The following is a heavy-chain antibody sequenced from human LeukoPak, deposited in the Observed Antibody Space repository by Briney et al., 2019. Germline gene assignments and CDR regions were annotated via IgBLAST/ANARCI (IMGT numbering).Heavy chain of an antibody. CDR1: GGSFSGYY. J-gene: IGHJ4*02. V-gene: IGHV4-34*01. D-gene: IGHD3-22*01. CDR3: ASSPPPTYYYDSSGRSMRY. CDR2: INHSGST. Sequence: SETLSLTCAVYGGSFSGYYWSWIRQPPGKGLEWIGEINHSGSTNYNPSLKSRVTISVDTSKNQFSLKLNSVTAADTAVYYCASSPPPTYYYDSSGRSMRYWGQGTLVTVSS.